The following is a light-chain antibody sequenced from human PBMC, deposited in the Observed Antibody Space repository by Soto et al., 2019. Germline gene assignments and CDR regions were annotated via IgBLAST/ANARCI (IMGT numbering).Light chain of an antibody. CDR1: NIESKS. J-gene: IGLJ1*01. Sequence: SYALTEPPSVSVAPGQTARITCVGNNIESKSVHWYQQRPGQAPVLVLYDDGNRPSGIPERLSGSNSGSTATLTISSVEASDEADYFCQVWDISSDQYLFGPGTKVTVL. CDR3: QVWDISSDQYL. CDR2: DDG. V-gene: IGLV3-21*02.